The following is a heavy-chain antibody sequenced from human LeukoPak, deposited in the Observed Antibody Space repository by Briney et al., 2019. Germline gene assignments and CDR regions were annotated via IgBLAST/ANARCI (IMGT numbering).Heavy chain of an antibody. CDR3: ASPVLFEIHDAFDI. CDR2: IIPIFGTA. V-gene: IGHV1-69*13. CDR1: GGTFSSYA. D-gene: IGHD2-21*01. J-gene: IGHJ3*02. Sequence: SVKVSCKASGGTFSSYAISWVRQAPGQGLEWMGGIIPIFGTANYAQKFQGRVTITADESTSTAYMELSSLRSEDTAVYYCASPVLFEIHDAFDIWGQGTMVTVSS.